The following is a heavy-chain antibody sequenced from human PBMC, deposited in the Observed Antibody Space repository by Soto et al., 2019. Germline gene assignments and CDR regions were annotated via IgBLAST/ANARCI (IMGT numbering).Heavy chain of an antibody. J-gene: IGHJ6*02. CDR1: GFTFSSYG. Sequence: GGSLRLSCAASGFTFSSYGMHWVRQAPGKGLEWVAVISYDGSNKYYADSVKGRFTISRDNSKNTLYLQMNSLRAADTAVYYCARDSAENDYYDSSGYYYYGMDVWGQGTTVTVSS. D-gene: IGHD3-22*01. CDR2: ISYDGSNK. CDR3: ARDSAENDYYDSSGYYYYGMDV. V-gene: IGHV3-30*03.